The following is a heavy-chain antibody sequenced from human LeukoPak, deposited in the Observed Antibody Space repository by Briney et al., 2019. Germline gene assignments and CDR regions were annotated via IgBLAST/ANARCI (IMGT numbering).Heavy chain of an antibody. J-gene: IGHJ5*02. V-gene: IGHV4-59*12. D-gene: IGHD4-17*01. CDR2: IYYSGST. Sequence: PSETLSLTCSVSGGSISSYYGSWIRQPPGKGLEWIGYIYYSGSTNYNPSLKSRVTISVDTSKNQFSLKLSSVTAADTPVYYCARVTHDYGDYDWFDPWGQGTLVTVSS. CDR1: GGSISSYY. CDR3: ARVTHDYGDYDWFDP.